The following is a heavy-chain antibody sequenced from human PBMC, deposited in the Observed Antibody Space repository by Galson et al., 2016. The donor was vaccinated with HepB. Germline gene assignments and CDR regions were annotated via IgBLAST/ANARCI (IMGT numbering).Heavy chain of an antibody. CDR2: IYYSGST. CDR1: GGSISSSSYY. J-gene: IGHJ4*02. D-gene: IGHD2-2*02. CDR3: AVVVPDAIGLGFEY. V-gene: IGHV4-39*01. Sequence: ETLSLTCTVSGGSISSSSYYWGWIRQPPGKGLEWIGSIYYSGSTYYYPSLKSRVTISVDTSKNQFSLKLNSVTAADTAVYYCAVVVPDAIGLGFEYWGQGTLVTVSS.